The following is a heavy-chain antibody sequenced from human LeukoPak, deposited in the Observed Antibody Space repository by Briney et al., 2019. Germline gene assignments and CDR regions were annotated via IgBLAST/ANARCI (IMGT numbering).Heavy chain of an antibody. CDR1: GYTFTSYA. CDR3: ARDRYYDSSRRNWFDP. CDR2: INAGNGNT. D-gene: IGHD3-22*01. Sequence: ASVKVSCKASGYTFTSYAMHWVRQAPGQRLEWMGWINAGNGNTKYPQKFQGRVTITRDTSASTAYMELSSLRSEDTAVYYCARDRYYDSSRRNWFDPWGQGTLVTVSS. J-gene: IGHJ5*02. V-gene: IGHV1-3*01.